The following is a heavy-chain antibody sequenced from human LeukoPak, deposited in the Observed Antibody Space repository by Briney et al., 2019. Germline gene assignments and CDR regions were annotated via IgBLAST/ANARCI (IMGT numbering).Heavy chain of an antibody. D-gene: IGHD2-15*01. CDR3: ARMTPDSPSFDY. CDR1: GFSLSTPDMC. V-gene: IGHV2-70*17. J-gene: IGHJ4*02. CDR2: IDWDDDK. Sequence: SGPALVKPTQTLTLTCTFSGFSLSTPDMCVTWIRQPPGKALEWLARIDWDDDKFYSPSLRTRLTISKDTPKHQVVLRMTNMDPVDTGTYYCARMTPDSPSFDYWGQGALITVSS.